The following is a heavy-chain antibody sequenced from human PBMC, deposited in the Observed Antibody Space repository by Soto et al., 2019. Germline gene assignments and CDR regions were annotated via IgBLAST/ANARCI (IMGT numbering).Heavy chain of an antibody. D-gene: IGHD3-16*01. CDR2: ISPYNDYT. J-gene: IGHJ6*02. CDR1: GYTFIRYG. Sequence: QVQLVQSAAEVKKPGASVKVSCKASGYTFIRYGITWVRQAPGQGLEWMGWISPYNDYTIYAQKLQSRVTTPTETSNRTVYMDLRGLKSDETAVYYCARGGYYDNSWGKLSHYGLDVWGQGTSVTVSS. V-gene: IGHV1-18*01. CDR3: ARGGYYDNSWGKLSHYGLDV.